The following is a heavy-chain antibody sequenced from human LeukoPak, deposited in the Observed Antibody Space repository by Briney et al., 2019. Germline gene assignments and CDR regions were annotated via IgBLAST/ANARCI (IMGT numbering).Heavy chain of an antibody. V-gene: IGHV3-11*06. D-gene: IGHD3-9*01. CDR3: ARDHRNPYYDILTGFYSFRDWYFDL. CDR2: ISSSSSYT. CDR1: GFTFSDYY. Sequence: PGRCLRPSCAASGFTFSDYYTSSVRQAPGKGLEWVSYISSSSSYTNYADSVKGRFTISRDNAKNSRYLQINSLRAEDTAVYYCARDHRNPYYDILTGFYSFRDWYFDLWGRGTLVTVSS. J-gene: IGHJ2*01.